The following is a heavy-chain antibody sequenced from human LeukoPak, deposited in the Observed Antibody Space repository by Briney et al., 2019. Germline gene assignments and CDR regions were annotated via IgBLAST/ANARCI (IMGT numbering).Heavy chain of an antibody. D-gene: IGHD6-19*01. CDR2: ISGSGGST. CDR3: AKVRAVAAFFDY. V-gene: IGHV3-23*01. CDR1: GFTFSDYY. J-gene: IGHJ4*02. Sequence: PGGSLRLSCAASGFTFSDYYMSWIRQAPGKGLEWVSAISGSGGSTYYADSVKGRFTISRDNSKNTLYLQMNSLRAEDTAVYYCAKVRAVAAFFDYWGQGTLVTVSS.